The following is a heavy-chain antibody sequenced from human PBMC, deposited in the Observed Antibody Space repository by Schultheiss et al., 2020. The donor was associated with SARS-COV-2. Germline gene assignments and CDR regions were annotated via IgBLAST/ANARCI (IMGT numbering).Heavy chain of an antibody. V-gene: IGHV3-11*06. D-gene: IGHD1-26*01. Sequence: GGSLRLSCAASGFTFSDYYMSWIRQAPGKGLEWVSYISSSSSYTNYADSVNGRFTISRDNAKNSLYLQMNSLRAEDTAVYYCARVGNDYGDYWGQGTLVTVSS. CDR1: GFTFSDYY. J-gene: IGHJ4*02. CDR3: ARVGNDYGDY. CDR2: ISSSSSYT.